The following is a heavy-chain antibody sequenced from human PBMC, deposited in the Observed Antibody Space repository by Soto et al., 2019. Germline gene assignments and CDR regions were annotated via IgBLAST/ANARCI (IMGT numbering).Heavy chain of an antibody. CDR2: IPQDGVDG. CDR3: ARDHLILPAHDFFYGSDV. V-gene: IGHV3-7*03. CDR1: GFIFSMYS. D-gene: IGHD2-21*02. J-gene: IGHJ6*02. Sequence: PGGSLRLSCEVSGFIFSMYSMSWVRQTPGKGLVWVAKIPQDGVDGHYADAVKGRFTISRDNGKNSLYLQMNNLRAEDTAVYYCARDHLILPAHDFFYGSDVWGRGATVTVSS.